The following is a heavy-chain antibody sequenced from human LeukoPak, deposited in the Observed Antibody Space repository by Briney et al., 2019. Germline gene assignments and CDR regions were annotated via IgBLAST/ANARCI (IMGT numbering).Heavy chain of an antibody. CDR3: ARGNLKTGTTRFDP. CDR2: IYTSGST. V-gene: IGHV4-4*07. Sequence: SETLSLTCTVSGGSISSYYWSWIRQPAGKGLEWIGRIYTSGSTNYNPSLKSRVTMSVDTSKNQFSLKLSSVTAAGTAVYYCARGNLKTGTTRFDPWGQGTLVTVSS. J-gene: IGHJ5*02. D-gene: IGHD1-1*01. CDR1: GGSISSYY.